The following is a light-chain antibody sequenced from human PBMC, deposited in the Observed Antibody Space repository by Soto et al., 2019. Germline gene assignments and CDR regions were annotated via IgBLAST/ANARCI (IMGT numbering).Light chain of an antibody. Sequence: DLVMTQSPLSLPVTTGEPASISCRSSQSLLHSNGYNYLDWYLQKPGQSPQLLIYLGSSRASGVPDRISGTGSGTDFTLKISRVVAEDVGVYYCMQALQTPITFGQGTRLEIK. J-gene: IGKJ5*01. CDR2: LGS. V-gene: IGKV2-28*01. CDR1: QSLLHSNGYNY. CDR3: MQALQTPIT.